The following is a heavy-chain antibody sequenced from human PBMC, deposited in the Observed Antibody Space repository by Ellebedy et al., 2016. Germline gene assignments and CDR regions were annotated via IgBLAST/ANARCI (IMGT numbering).Heavy chain of an antibody. CDR3: ATPVAGTSEYFQH. D-gene: IGHD6-19*01. CDR2: IYPGDSDT. J-gene: IGHJ1*01. V-gene: IGHV5-51*01. CDR1: GYSFTSYW. Sequence: KVSXXGSGYSFTSYWIGWVRQMPGKGLEWMGIIYPGDSDTRYSPSFQGQVTISADKSISTAYLQWSSLKASDTAMYYCATPVAGTSEYFQHWGQGTLVTVSS.